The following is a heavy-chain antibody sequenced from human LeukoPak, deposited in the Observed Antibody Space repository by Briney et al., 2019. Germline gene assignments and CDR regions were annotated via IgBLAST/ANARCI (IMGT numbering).Heavy chain of an antibody. CDR3: ARDPYGVGDFDY. D-gene: IGHD1-26*01. Sequence: GGSLRLSCAASGFTFSSYEMNWVRQAPGKGLEWVSLIYSGGGTYYADSVKGRFTISRHTSKNTLYLQMNSLRPEDTAVYYCARDPYGVGDFDYWGQGTLVTVSS. CDR2: IYSGGGT. V-gene: IGHV3-53*04. J-gene: IGHJ4*02. CDR1: GFTFSSYE.